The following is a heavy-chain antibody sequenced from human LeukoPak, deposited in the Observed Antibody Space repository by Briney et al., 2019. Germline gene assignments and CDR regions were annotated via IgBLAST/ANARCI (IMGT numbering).Heavy chain of an antibody. V-gene: IGHV4-4*07. D-gene: IGHD3-10*01. CDR2: IYTSGST. CDR3: ARDRRHAPYGRAINYYYMDV. Sequence: PSETLSLTCTVSGGSISSYYWSWLRQPAGKGLQWIGRIYTSGSTNYNPSLKRRVTMSVDTSKNQFPLKLSSVTAADTAVYYCARDRRHAPYGRAINYYYMDVWGKGTTVTVSS. J-gene: IGHJ6*03. CDR1: GGSISSYY.